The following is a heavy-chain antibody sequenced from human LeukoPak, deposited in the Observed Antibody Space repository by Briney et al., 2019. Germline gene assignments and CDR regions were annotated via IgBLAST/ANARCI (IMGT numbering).Heavy chain of an antibody. CDR1: GFTFSSYS. Sequence: GGSLRLSCAASGFTFSSYSMNWVRQAPGKGLEWVSHISSSSSTIYYADSVKGRFTISRDNSKNSLYLQMNSLRTEDTALYYCAKDGYGDYVYDWYFDLWGRGTLVTVSS. D-gene: IGHD4-17*01. CDR3: AKDGYGDYVYDWYFDL. CDR2: ISSSSSTI. J-gene: IGHJ2*01. V-gene: IGHV3-48*04.